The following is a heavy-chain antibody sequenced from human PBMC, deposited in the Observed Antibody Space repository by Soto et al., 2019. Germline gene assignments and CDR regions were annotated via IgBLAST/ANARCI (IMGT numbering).Heavy chain of an antibody. CDR3: ATDTGPNGYNYYYFGMDV. Sequence: QVHLVESGGGVVQPGRSLRLSCAASGFTFSNYAMHWVRQAPGKGLEWVAVISYDGSDKYNANSVKGRFTISRDNSKNTLYVQMNSLRAEDTAVYYCATDTGPNGYNYYYFGMDVWGQGTTVTVSS. CDR1: GFTFSNYA. D-gene: IGHD5-18*01. V-gene: IGHV3-30-3*01. J-gene: IGHJ6*02. CDR2: ISYDGSDK.